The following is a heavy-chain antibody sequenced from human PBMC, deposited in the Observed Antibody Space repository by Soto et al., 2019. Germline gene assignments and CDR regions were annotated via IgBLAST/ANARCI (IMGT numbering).Heavy chain of an antibody. CDR2: IYDTGISGYTPST. J-gene: IGHJ6*02. V-gene: IGHV4-59*01. Sequence: SETLSLTCTVSGGSITSSYWSWIRRPPGKGLQWIAYIYDTGISGYTPSTSYNPSLKSRATLSVDTSKSQFSLRLTSVTAADTAVYYCARGEDAFFYYGLDVWGQGITVTVSS. CDR3: ARGEDAFFYYGLDV. CDR1: GGSITSSY.